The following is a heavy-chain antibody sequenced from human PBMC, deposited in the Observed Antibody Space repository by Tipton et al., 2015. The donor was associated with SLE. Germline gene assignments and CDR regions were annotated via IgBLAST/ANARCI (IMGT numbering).Heavy chain of an antibody. Sequence: AGLVKPSETLSLTCAVYGGSFSGYYWSWIRQPPGKGLEWIGEINHSGSTNYNPSLKSRVTISVDTSKNQFSLKLSSVTAADTAVYYCARTIEAAFDIWGQGTLVTVSS. CDR2: INHSGST. V-gene: IGHV4-34*01. CDR1: GGSFSGYY. J-gene: IGHJ3*02. D-gene: IGHD5-24*01. CDR3: ARTIEAAFDI.